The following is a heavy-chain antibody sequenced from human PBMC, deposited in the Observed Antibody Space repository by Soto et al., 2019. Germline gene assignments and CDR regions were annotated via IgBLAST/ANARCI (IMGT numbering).Heavy chain of an antibody. CDR2: ISAYNGNT. CDR3: ARDPRQQLGHFRAEPKSGIYYYYGMDV. V-gene: IGHV1-18*01. CDR1: GYTFTSYG. D-gene: IGHD6-13*01. J-gene: IGHJ6*02. Sequence: GASVKVSCKASGYTFTSYGISWVRQAPGQGLEWMGWISAYNGNTNYAQKLQGRVTMTTDTSTSTAYMELRSLRSDDTTVYYCARDPRQQLGHFRAEPKSGIYYYYGMDVWGQGTTVTVSS.